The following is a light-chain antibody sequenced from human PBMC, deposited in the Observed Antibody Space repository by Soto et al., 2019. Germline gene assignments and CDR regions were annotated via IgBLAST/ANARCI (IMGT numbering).Light chain of an antibody. J-gene: IGKJ4*01. CDR2: GAS. CDR3: QQYNNWPLT. Sequence: EIVMTQSPATLSVSPGERATLSCRASQSINNNLAWYQQKPGQGPRLLIYGASSRATGIPARFSGSGSGTGFTLTISSLQSEDFAIYYCQQYNNWPLTFGGRTKVEIK. V-gene: IGKV3-15*01. CDR1: QSINNN.